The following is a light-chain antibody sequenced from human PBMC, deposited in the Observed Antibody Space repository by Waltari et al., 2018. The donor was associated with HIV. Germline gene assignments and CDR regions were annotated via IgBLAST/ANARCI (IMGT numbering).Light chain of an antibody. CDR1: SSNIGSNY. Sequence: QSVLTQSPSASGTPGQRVTISCSGSSSNIGSNYVYWYQQLPGTAPKLLIYRNNQRPSGAPDRFSGSKSGTSASLAINGLRSEDEADYYCAAWDDSPYVFGTGTKVTVL. CDR2: RNN. V-gene: IGLV1-47*01. CDR3: AAWDDSPYV. J-gene: IGLJ1*01.